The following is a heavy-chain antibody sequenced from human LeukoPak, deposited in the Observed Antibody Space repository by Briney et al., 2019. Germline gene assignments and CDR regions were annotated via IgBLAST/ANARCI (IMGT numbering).Heavy chain of an antibody. CDR3: ARQASPKDGYNFEGVDYYFDY. CDR1: GYSFTSYW. J-gene: IGHJ4*02. Sequence: GESLKISCKGCGYSFTSYWIGWVRQMPGKGLEWMGIIYPGDSDTRYSPSFQGQVTISADKSISTAYLQWSSLKASDTAMYYCARQASPKDGYNFEGVDYYFDYWGQGTLVTVSS. CDR2: IYPGDSDT. V-gene: IGHV5-51*01. D-gene: IGHD5-12*01.